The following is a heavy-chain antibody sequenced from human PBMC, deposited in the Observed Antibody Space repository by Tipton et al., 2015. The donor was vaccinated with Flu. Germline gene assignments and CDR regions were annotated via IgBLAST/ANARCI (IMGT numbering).Heavy chain of an antibody. Sequence: QVQLVQSGAEVKKPGASVKVSCKASGYTFTSYGISWVRQAPGQGLEWMGWISAYNGNTNYAQKLQGRVTMTTDTSTSTAYMELRSLRSDDTAVYYCASGGTYCSSTSCYLSWFDPWGQGTLVTVSS. CDR2: ISAYNGNT. V-gene: IGHV1-18*01. D-gene: IGHD2-2*01. CDR1: GYTFTSYG. J-gene: IGHJ5*02. CDR3: ASGGTYCSSTSCYLSWFDP.